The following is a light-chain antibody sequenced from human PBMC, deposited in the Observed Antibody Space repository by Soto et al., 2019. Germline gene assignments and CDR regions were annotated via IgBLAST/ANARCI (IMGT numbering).Light chain of an antibody. CDR1: RSVGNR. CDR2: DGS. Sequence: DIQMTQSPSTLSASVGDRVIITCRASRSVGNRLACYQQKPGKAPKVLIFDGSTLRSGVPSRFSGSGSGTEFSLTISSLQPDDFATYYCQQCSTDPVTFGQGTKVDIK. V-gene: IGKV1-5*01. CDR3: QQCSTDPVT. J-gene: IGKJ1*01.